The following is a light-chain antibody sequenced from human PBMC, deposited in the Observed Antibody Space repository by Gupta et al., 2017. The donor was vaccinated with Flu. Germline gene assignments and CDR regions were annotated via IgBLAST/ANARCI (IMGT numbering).Light chain of an antibody. J-gene: IGLJ2*01. CDR1: NIRSKS. Sequence: SYVLTQPPAVSVAPGQTATITCGGNNIRSKSVHWYQQRPGQAPVLVVYDDTDRPSGIPARFSGSNSGNTATLTIVRVEAGDEADYYCQVWDSSSAHPVVFGGGTNLAVL. CDR3: QVWDSSSAHPVV. V-gene: IGLV3-21*02. CDR2: DDT.